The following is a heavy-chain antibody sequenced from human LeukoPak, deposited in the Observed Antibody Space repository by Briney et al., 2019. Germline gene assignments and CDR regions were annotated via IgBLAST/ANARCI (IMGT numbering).Heavy chain of an antibody. V-gene: IGHV3-73*01. CDR3: TKGKWGYPFDY. D-gene: IGHD1-26*01. CDR2: IRSRTNNYAT. Sequence: GGSLRLSCAASGFTFSGSAMHWVRQASGKGLEWVGRIRSRTNNYATAYAASVKGRFTISRDDSKNTAYLQMNSLKTDDTAVYFCTKGKWGYPFDYWGQGTLVTVSS. J-gene: IGHJ4*02. CDR1: GFTFSGSA.